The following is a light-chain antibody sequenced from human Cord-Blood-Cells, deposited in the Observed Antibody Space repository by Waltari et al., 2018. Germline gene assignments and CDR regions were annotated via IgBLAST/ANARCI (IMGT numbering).Light chain of an antibody. CDR2: DVS. Sequence: QSALTQPASVSGSPGQSITISCPGTGSDVGGYNYVSWYQQHPGNSPKLLIYDVSRRPSGVSNRFSGSKSGNTASLTISGLQAEDEADYYCSSYTSSSTWVFGGGTKLTVL. V-gene: IGLV2-14*01. CDR1: GSDVGGYNY. CDR3: SSYTSSSTWV. J-gene: IGLJ3*02.